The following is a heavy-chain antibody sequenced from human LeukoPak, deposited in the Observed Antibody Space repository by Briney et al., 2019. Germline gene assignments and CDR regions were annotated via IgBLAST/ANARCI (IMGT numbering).Heavy chain of an antibody. V-gene: IGHV3-21*01. CDR3: ARDTGDYARWYFDL. J-gene: IGHJ2*01. CDR2: ISGSGDNT. Sequence: GGSLRLSCATSGFTFSTYAITWVRQAPGRGLEWVSSISGSGDNTYYADSVKGRFTISRDNAKNSLYLQMNSLRAEDTAVYYCARDTGDYARWYFDLWGRGTLVTVSS. CDR1: GFTFSTYA. D-gene: IGHD4-17*01.